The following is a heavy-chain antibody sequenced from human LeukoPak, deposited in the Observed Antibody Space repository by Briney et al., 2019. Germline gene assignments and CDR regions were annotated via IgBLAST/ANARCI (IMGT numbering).Heavy chain of an antibody. D-gene: IGHD3-10*01. CDR1: GGSISSSSYY. V-gene: IGHV4-39*01. CDR2: IYYSGST. Sequence: SETLSLTCTVSGGSISSSSYYWGWIRQPPGKGLEWIGSIYYSGSTYYNPSLKSRVTISVDTSKNQFSLKLSSVTAADTAVYYCARVGPLLLWFGELRDYYFDYWGQGTLVTVSS. J-gene: IGHJ4*02. CDR3: ARVGPLLLWFGELRDYYFDY.